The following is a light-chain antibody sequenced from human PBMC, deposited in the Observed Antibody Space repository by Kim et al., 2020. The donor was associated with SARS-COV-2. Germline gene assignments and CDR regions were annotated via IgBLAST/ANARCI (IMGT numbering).Light chain of an antibody. CDR1: QGISNY. CDR2: AAS. V-gene: IGKV1-27*01. CDR3: QKYNSAPRT. J-gene: IGKJ1*01. Sequence: ASVGDRVTITCRPSQGISNYLAWYQQKPGTVPKLLIYAASALQSGVPSRFSGSGSGTDFTLTISSLQPEDVATYYCQKYNSAPRTFGQGTKVDIK.